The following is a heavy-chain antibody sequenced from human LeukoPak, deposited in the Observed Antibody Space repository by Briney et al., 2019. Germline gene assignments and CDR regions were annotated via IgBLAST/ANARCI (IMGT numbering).Heavy chain of an antibody. D-gene: IGHD4-17*01. CDR2: ISAYNGNT. J-gene: IGHJ5*02. CDR3: ARVPGNYGDYVTYNWFDP. CDR1: GYTFTSYG. Sequence: GASVKVSCKASGYTFTSYGISRVRQAPGQGLEWMGWISAYNGNTNYAQKLQGRVTMTTDTSTSTAYMELRSLRSDDTAVYYCARVPGNYGDYVTYNWFDPWGQGTLVTVSS. V-gene: IGHV1-18*01.